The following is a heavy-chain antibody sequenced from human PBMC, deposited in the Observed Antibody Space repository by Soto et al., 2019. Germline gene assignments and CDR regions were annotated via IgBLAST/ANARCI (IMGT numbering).Heavy chain of an antibody. Sequence: PGGSLRLSCAASGFTFSSYSMNWVRQAPGKGLGWVSSISSSSSYIYYADSVKGRFTISRDNAKNSLYLQMNSLRAEDTAVYYCAREGGSSSWSYYYGMDVWGQGTTVTVSS. V-gene: IGHV3-21*01. CDR1: GFTFSSYS. CDR2: ISSSSSYI. J-gene: IGHJ6*02. CDR3: AREGGSSSWSYYYGMDV. D-gene: IGHD6-13*01.